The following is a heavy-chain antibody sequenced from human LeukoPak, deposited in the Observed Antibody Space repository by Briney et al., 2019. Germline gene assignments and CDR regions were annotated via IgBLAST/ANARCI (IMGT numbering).Heavy chain of an antibody. V-gene: IGHV3-33*01. CDR3: ARDSPPTLDY. Sequence: GGSLRLSCAASGFTFSSYGMHWVRQAPGKGPEWVAVIWYDGSNKYYADSVKGRFTISRDNSKNTLYLQMNSLRAEDTAVYYCARDSPPTLDYWGQGTLVTVSS. CDR1: GFTFSSYG. CDR2: IWYDGSNK. J-gene: IGHJ4*02.